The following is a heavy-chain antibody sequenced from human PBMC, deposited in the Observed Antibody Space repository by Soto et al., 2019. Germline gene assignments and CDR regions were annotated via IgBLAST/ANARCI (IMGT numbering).Heavy chain of an antibody. CDR1: GFTFSSYG. CDR2: ISYDGSNK. D-gene: IGHD6-19*01. CDR3: AKDFVSSSGWWDFDY. Sequence: QVQLVESGGGVVQPGRSLRLSCAASGFTFSSYGMHWVRQAPGKGLEWVAVISYDGSNKYYADSVKGRFTISRDNSKNTLYLQMNSLRAEDTDVYYCAKDFVSSSGWWDFDYWGQGTLVTVSS. V-gene: IGHV3-30*18. J-gene: IGHJ4*02.